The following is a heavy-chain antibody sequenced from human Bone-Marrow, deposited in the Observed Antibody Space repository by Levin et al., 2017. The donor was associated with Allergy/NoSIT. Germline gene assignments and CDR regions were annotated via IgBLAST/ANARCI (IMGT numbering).Heavy chain of an antibody. CDR1: GFTFTNYW. CDR3: ARGRSWFDLEDAFDI. D-gene: IGHD6-13*01. V-gene: IGHV5-51*01. J-gene: IGHJ3*02. Sequence: NRGESLKISCQGFGFTFTNYWIGWVRQMPGKGLEWMGIIYSGDSDTRYSPSFQGQVTISADKSISTAYLQWSSLKASDTAIYYCARGRSWFDLEDAFDIWGQGTMVTVSS. CDR2: IYSGDSDT.